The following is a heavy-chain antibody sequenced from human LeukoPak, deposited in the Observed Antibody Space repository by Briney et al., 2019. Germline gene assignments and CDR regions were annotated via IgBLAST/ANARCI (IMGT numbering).Heavy chain of an antibody. J-gene: IGHJ4*02. D-gene: IGHD3-16*01. CDR1: GFTFNKSP. V-gene: IGHV3-48*01. CDR3: VKDLNWAFDY. CDR2: IRDDSDGT. Sequence: GGSLRLSCAASGFTFNKSPMNWVRQAPGKGLEWISNIRDDSDGTTYADSVKGRFTISRDNAKNSLYLQINSLRAKDTAVYYCVKDLNWAFDYWGQGTLVTVSS.